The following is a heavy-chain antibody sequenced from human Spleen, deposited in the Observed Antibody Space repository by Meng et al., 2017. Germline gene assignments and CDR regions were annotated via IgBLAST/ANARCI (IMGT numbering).Heavy chain of an antibody. Sequence: ASVKVSWKGSGYTFTGYYMHWVRQAPGQGLEWMGWINPNSGGTNYAQKFQARVTMTGDTSISTAYMELSGLRSDDTAMYYCARDEDISAAGKLFGDYWGQGTLVTVSS. CDR1: GYTFTGYY. CDR3: ARDEDISAAGKLFGDY. CDR2: INPNSGGT. V-gene: IGHV1-2*02. D-gene: IGHD6-25*01. J-gene: IGHJ4*02.